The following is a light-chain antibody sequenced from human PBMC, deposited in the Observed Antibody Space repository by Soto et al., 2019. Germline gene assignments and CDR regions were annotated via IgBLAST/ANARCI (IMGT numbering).Light chain of an antibody. V-gene: IGKV3-15*01. CDR2: GAS. CDR3: QQYNNWPGT. J-gene: IGKJ4*01. CDR1: QSVNSH. Sequence: IVMTQSPATLPVSPGERATLSCRTSQSVNSHLAWYQHKPGQAPRLLIYGASSRATGIPTRFSGSGSGTEFTLTIDSLQSEEFAIDFCQQYNNWPGTFGGGTKVEIK.